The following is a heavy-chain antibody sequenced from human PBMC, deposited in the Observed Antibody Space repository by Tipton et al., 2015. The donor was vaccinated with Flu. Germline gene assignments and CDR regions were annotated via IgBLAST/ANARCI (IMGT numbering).Heavy chain of an antibody. CDR3: ARLIRWFDP. V-gene: IGHV4-34*01. J-gene: IGHJ5*02. Sequence: LRLSCAVYGGSFSGYYWSWIRQPPGKGLEWIGEINHSGSTNYNPSLKSRVTISVDTSKNQFSLKLSSVTAADTAVYYCARLIRWFDPWGQGTLVTVSS. CDR2: INHSGST. CDR1: GGSFSGYY.